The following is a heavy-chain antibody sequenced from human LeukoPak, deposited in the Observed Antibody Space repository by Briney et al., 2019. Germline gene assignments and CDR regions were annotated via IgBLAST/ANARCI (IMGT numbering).Heavy chain of an antibody. V-gene: IGHV3-30*18. J-gene: IGHJ4*02. CDR2: ISDAGSEK. CDR1: GFTFSKYG. CDR3: AKNSGRDGYNDYFDY. Sequence: GGSLRLSCAASGFTFSKYGVHWVRQAPGKGLEWVAVISDAGSEKYYADSVKGRFTISRDNSKNTVYLQMNSLRPEDTALYYCAKNSGRDGYNDYFDYWGQGTLVTVSS. D-gene: IGHD5-24*01.